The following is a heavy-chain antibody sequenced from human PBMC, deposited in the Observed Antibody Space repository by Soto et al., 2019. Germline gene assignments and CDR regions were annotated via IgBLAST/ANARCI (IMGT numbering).Heavy chain of an antibody. Sequence: SETLSLTCTVSGGSISSYYWSWIRQPPGKGLEWIGYIYYSGSTNYNPSLKSRVTISVDTSKNQFSLKLSSVTAADTAVYFCARRDYYYYGMDVWGQGTTVTVSS. CDR1: GGSISSYY. J-gene: IGHJ6*02. CDR2: IYYSGST. CDR3: ARRDYYYYGMDV. V-gene: IGHV4-59*01.